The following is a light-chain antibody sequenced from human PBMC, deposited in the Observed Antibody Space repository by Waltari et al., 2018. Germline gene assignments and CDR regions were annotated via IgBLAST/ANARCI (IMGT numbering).Light chain of an antibody. CDR3: SSFTSSTTGI. Sequence: SALTQPDSVSGSPGQSITISCSGISSDSGGYEYVSWYQQHPGKAPKLIIYDVNNRPSGVSNRFSGSKSGSSASLTISGLQAEDEADYYCSSFTSSTTGIFGGGTKVTVL. V-gene: IGLV2-14*03. CDR1: SSDSGGYEY. J-gene: IGLJ2*01. CDR2: DVN.